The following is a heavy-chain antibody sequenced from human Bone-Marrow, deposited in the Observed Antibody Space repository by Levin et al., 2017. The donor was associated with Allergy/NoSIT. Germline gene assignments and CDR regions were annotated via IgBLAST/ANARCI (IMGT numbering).Heavy chain of an antibody. V-gene: IGHV3-30-3*01. Sequence: GGSLRLSCAASGFTFNSYPMHWVRQAPGKGLEWVAFIPYDGSNKYYADSVKGRFHISRDNSKNTLFLQMNSLRAEDTAVYYCARGGVGAILDYWGQGTLVTVSS. CDR2: IPYDGSNK. CDR3: ARGGVGAILDY. CDR1: GFTFNSYP. J-gene: IGHJ4*02. D-gene: IGHD1-26*01.